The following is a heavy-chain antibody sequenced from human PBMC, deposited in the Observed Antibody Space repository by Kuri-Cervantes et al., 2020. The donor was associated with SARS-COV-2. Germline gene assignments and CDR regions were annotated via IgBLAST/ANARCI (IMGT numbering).Heavy chain of an antibody. J-gene: IGHJ4*02. CDR3: AAAMGY. Sequence: GESLKISCAASGFTFSSYWMHWVRQAPGKGLVWVSRINSDGSSTSYADSVKGRFTISRDNAKNTLYLQMNSLRAEDTAVYYCAAAMGYWGQGALVTVSS. CDR2: INSDGSST. CDR1: GFTFSSYW. D-gene: IGHD6-25*01. V-gene: IGHV3-74*01.